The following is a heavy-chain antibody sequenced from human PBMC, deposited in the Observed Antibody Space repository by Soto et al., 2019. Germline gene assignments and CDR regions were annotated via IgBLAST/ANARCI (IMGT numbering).Heavy chain of an antibody. D-gene: IGHD3-10*01. J-gene: IGHJ5*02. CDR1: GGSFSGYY. CDR2: INHSGST. V-gene: IGHV4-34*01. Sequence: SETLSLTCAVYGGSFSGYYRSWIRQPPGKGLEWIGEINHSGSTNYNPSLKSRVTISVDTSKNQFSLKLSSVTAADTAVYYCARGYYYGSGSRHFYNWFDPWGQGTLVTVSS. CDR3: ARGYYYGSGSRHFYNWFDP.